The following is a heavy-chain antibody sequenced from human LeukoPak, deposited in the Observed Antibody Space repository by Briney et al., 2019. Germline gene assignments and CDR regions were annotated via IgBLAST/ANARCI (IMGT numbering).Heavy chain of an antibody. D-gene: IGHD6-19*01. CDR2: INSDGSST. CDR1: GFTFSSYW. J-gene: IGHJ4*02. Sequence: PGGSLRLSCAASGFTFSSYWMHWVRQVPGKGLVWVSRINSDGSSTSYADSVKGRFTISRDNAKNTLYVQMNSLRAEDTAVYYCAKVLSSGWFIDYFDYWGQGTLVTVSS. CDR3: AKVLSSGWFIDYFDY. V-gene: IGHV3-74*01.